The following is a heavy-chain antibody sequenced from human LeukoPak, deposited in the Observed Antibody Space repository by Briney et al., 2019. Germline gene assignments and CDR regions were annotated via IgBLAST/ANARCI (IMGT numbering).Heavy chain of an antibody. CDR2: FYSGGSA. V-gene: IGHV4-39*07. CDR1: GGSISSSNYY. J-gene: IGHJ4*02. Sequence: PSETLSLTCIVPGGSISSSNYYWAWIRQPPGKGLEWIGTFYSGGSAYYNPSLTSRVSISKDTSDNQFSLRLYSVTAADTAVYYCAREQGGTMYDVWGQGTQVTVSS. D-gene: IGHD1-7*01. CDR3: AREQGGTMYDV.